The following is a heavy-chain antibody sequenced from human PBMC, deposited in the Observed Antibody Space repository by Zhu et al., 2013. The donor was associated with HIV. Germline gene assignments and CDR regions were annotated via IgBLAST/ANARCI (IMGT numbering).Heavy chain of an antibody. V-gene: IGHV1-46*01. CDR3: ARGHDRVFDWGHFDE. CDR1: GFIFADFF. CDR2: INPFDGRT. J-gene: IGHJ4*02. D-gene: IGHD3-9*01. Sequence: VQLLQSGPEMKNPGASVKVSCKTSGFIFADFFLHWVRRDSDQRLHYVGSINPFDGRTNVARRFEGRVSVTRDMSTSTFYMEMIALRYEDTATYYCARGHDRVFDWGHFDEWGQGTLIVVS.